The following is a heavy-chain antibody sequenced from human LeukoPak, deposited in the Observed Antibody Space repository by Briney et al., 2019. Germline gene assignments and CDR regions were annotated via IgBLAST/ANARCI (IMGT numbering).Heavy chain of an antibody. D-gene: IGHD6-13*01. Sequence: SVKVSCKASGYTFTSYYMHWVRQAPGQGLEWMGGIIPIFGTANYAQKFQGRVTITADESTSTAYMELRSLRSDDTAVYYCARVGGIVTAAGTVRAPYYFDYWGQGSLVTVSS. CDR3: ARVGGIVTAAGTVRAPYYFDY. V-gene: IGHV1-69*13. CDR2: IIPIFGTA. CDR1: GYTFTSYY. J-gene: IGHJ4*02.